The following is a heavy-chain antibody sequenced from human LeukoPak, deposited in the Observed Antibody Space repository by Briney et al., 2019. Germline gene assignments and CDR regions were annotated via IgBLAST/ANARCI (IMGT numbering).Heavy chain of an antibody. J-gene: IGHJ4*02. V-gene: IGHV3-23*01. Sequence: PGGSLRLSCAASGFTFSSFGMNWIRQVPGKGLEWVASISGSGGRTNYADSVKGRFTISRDNSKNTLYLQMNSLRAEDTAVYYCAKGYSYSEFDYWGQGTLVTVSS. CDR1: GFTFSSFG. D-gene: IGHD5-18*01. CDR3: AKGYSYSEFDY. CDR2: ISGSGGRT.